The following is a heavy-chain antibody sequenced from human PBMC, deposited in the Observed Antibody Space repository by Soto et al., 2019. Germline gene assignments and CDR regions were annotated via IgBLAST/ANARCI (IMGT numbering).Heavy chain of an antibody. V-gene: IGHV3-23*01. CDR3: ATIIIPAATNFY. J-gene: IGHJ4*02. CDR1: GITCTAYV. Sequence: EVQLLESGGGLVQPGGSLRLSCAASGITCTAYVMSWVRQAPGKGLEWVSSISGSGGSTYYADSVKGRLTISRDNSKNTLYLQMNSLRAEDTAVYYCATIIIPAATNFYWGQGTLVTVSS. D-gene: IGHD2-2*01. CDR2: ISGSGGST.